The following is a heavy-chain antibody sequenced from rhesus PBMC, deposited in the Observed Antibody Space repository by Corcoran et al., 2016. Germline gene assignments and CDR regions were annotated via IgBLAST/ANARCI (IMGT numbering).Heavy chain of an antibody. CDR1: GFTFSSTR. V-gene: IGHV3S35*01. Sequence: EVQLVESGGGLVQPGGSLRLSCAASGFTFSSTRMNWFRQAQGKRLEWVADIKYDGSEKNYVDSVKGRFTIYRDNAKNSLYLQMNSLRAEDTAVYYCVGSFEYFEFWGQGALVTVSS. J-gene: IGHJ1*01. CDR3: VGSFEYFEF. CDR2: IKYDGSEK.